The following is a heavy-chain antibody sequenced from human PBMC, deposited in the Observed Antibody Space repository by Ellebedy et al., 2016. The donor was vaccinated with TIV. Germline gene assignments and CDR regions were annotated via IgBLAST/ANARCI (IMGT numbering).Heavy chain of an antibody. D-gene: IGHD6-19*01. CDR1: GFTFDSYA. CDR3: AKTRYGSGWYYFVY. Sequence: GGSLRLXXAASGFTFDSYAMNWVRQAPGKGLEWVSGITGGGSNTYYADSVRGRFTISRDNSRNSLFLQMNSLRVEDTAVYYCAKTRYGSGWYYFVYWGQGALVTVSS. J-gene: IGHJ4*02. CDR2: ITGGGSNT. V-gene: IGHV3-23*01.